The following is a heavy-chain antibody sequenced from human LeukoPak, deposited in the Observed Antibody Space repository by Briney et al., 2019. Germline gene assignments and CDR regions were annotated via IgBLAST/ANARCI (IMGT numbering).Heavy chain of an antibody. Sequence: SETLSLTCTVSGGSISSSSYYWGWIRQPPGKGLEWIGSIYYSGSTYYNPSLKSRVTISVDTSKNQFSLKLSSVTAADTAVYYCARVGTYYGSGSAWLDPWGQGTLVTVSS. J-gene: IGHJ5*02. V-gene: IGHV4-39*01. CDR2: IYYSGST. D-gene: IGHD3-10*01. CDR1: GGSISSSSYY. CDR3: ARVGTYYGSGSAWLDP.